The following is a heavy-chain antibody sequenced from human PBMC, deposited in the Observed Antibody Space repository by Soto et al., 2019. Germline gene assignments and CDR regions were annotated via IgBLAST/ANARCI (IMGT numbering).Heavy chain of an antibody. CDR3: GRGHYGSPPGYLDY. V-gene: IGHV3-66*01. J-gene: IGHJ4*02. CDR1: GFTVSNNY. CDR2: IYNGGST. Sequence: GGSLRLSCAASGFTVSNNYMSWVRQAPGEGLEWVSVIYNGGSTYYGDSMKGRFTISRDISQNTLYLQMNSLRVEDTAVYYCGRGHYGSPPGYLDYWGQGTLVTVSS. D-gene: IGHD3-10*01.